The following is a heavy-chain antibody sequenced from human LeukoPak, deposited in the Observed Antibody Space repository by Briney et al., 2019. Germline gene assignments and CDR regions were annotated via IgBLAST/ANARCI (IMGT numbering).Heavy chain of an antibody. V-gene: IGHV5-51*01. CDR2: IHPGDSDT. D-gene: IGHD5-18*01. J-gene: IGHJ5*02. CDR1: GYSFTSYW. Sequence: GESLKISCKGSGYSFTSYWIGWVRQMPGKGLEWMGIIHPGDSDTRYSPSFPGQVTLSPGKSISTAFLRWGGPEACDNALLLRGRITAIVTGGWLDPWGQGTLVTVSS. CDR3: GRITAIVTGGWLDP.